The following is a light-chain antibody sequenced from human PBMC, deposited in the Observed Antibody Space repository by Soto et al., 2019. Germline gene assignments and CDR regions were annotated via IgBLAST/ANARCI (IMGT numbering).Light chain of an antibody. V-gene: IGLV1-44*01. CDR1: GSNIGTHA. CDR3: AAWVDSLRAVV. CDR2: RNH. Sequence: QSVLTQSPSESATPGQRVTISCSGSGSNIGTHAVNWYQQVPGTAPTLLIFRNHQRPSGVPDRFSDSKSGTSAALAIRGPQSDDGDDYYCAAWVDSLRAVVFGGGTKLTVL. J-gene: IGLJ2*01.